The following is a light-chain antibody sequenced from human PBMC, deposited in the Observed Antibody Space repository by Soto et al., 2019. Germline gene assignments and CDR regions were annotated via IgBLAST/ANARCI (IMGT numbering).Light chain of an antibody. J-gene: IGKJ1*01. Sequence: DIPMTQSPSTLSASVGDRVTITCRASQSISGWLAWYQQKPGKVPKLLIYDASRLESGAPSRFSGSGSGTEFTLTISSLQPDDFATYYCQQYLIYPRTFGQGTKVEIK. CDR3: QQYLIYPRT. V-gene: IGKV1-5*01. CDR2: DAS. CDR1: QSISGW.